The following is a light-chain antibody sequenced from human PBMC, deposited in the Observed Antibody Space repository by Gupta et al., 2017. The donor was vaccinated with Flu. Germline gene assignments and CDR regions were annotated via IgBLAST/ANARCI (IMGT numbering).Light chain of an antibody. CDR2: DAS. Sequence: EIVLTQSPATLSLSPGERATLSCRASQSVSSYLAWYQQKPGQAPRLLIYDASNRATGIPARFSGSGSGTDFTLTISSIEPEDFAVDYCQQRSNWPITFGQGTRLEIK. CDR1: QSVSSY. J-gene: IGKJ5*01. V-gene: IGKV3-11*01. CDR3: QQRSNWPIT.